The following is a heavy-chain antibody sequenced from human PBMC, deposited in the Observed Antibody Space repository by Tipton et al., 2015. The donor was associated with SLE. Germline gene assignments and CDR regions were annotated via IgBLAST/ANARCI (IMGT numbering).Heavy chain of an antibody. CDR2: ISGYNGNT. V-gene: IGHV1-18*04. Sequence: QSGAEVKKPGASVKVSCKASGYTFTGYYMHWVRQAPGQGLEWMGRISGYNGNTNYAQKFQGRVTMTTDTSTSTAYMELRSLRSDDPAVYYCARGSVFGDYWGQGTLVTVSS. CDR1: GYTFTGYY. J-gene: IGHJ4*02. CDR3: ARGSVFGDY. D-gene: IGHD3-16*01.